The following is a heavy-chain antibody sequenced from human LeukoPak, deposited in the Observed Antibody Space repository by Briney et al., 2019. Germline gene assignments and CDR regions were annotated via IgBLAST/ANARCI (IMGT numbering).Heavy chain of an antibody. D-gene: IGHD3-3*01. CDR1: GGTFTNYP. CDR3: ARDEIFGVVLLEGFDY. Sequence: ASMKVSCKVSGGTFTNYPINWVRQAPGQGLEWMGEIIPLFGTTNFAQNFQGRITISADESTSTAYMELSSLRSEDTAVYYCARDEIFGVVLLEGFDYWGQGTLVTVSS. V-gene: IGHV1-69*01. J-gene: IGHJ4*02. CDR2: IIPLFGTT.